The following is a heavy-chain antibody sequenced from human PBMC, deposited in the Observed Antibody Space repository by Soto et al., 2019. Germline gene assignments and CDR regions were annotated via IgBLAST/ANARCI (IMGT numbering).Heavy chain of an antibody. Sequence: GGSLRLSCAASGFIVNSNYMSWVRQVPGKRLEWASVIYSGGYTHYADSVKGRFTISRHNIKNTLYLQMNSLRAEDTAVYYCARVYGDYGGFFEYWGQGTQVTVSS. J-gene: IGHJ4*02. V-gene: IGHV3-53*04. CDR1: GFIVNSNY. CDR3: ARVYGDYGGFFEY. D-gene: IGHD4-17*01. CDR2: IYSGGYT.